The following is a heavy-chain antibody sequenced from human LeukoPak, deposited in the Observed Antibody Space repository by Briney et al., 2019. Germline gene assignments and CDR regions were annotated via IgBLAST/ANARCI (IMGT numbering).Heavy chain of an antibody. J-gene: IGHJ4*02. CDR2: IIPILGIA. CDR1: GGTFSSYA. Sequence: SVKVSCKASGGTFSSYAISWVRQAPGQGLEWMGRIIPILGIANYAQKSQGRVTITADKSTSTAYMELSSLRSEDTAVYYCARSGITIFGVVPPTFDYWGQGTLVTVSS. D-gene: IGHD3-3*01. CDR3: ARSGITIFGVVPPTFDY. V-gene: IGHV1-69*04.